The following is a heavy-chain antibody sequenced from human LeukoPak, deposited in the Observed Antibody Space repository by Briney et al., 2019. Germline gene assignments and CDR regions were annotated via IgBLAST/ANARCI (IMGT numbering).Heavy chain of an antibody. CDR3: VRGLQGLDY. V-gene: IGHV3-53*01. CDR2: IYSGGST. Sequence: SGGSLRLSCAASGFTVSSNYMSWVRQAPGKGLEWVSVIYSGGSTNYADSVKGRFTISRDNAENTLYLQMNSLRAEDTAVYYCVRGLQGLDYWGQGTLVTVSS. J-gene: IGHJ4*02. D-gene: IGHD4-11*01. CDR1: GFTVSSNY.